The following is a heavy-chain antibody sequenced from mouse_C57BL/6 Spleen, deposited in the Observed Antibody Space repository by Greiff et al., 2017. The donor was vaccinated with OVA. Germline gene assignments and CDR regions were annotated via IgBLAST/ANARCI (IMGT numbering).Heavy chain of an antibody. J-gene: IGHJ4*01. CDR3: ARHGGDGYFLYAMDY. V-gene: IGHV5-12*01. D-gene: IGHD2-3*01. Sequence: EVQLVESGGGLVQPGGSLKLSCAASGFTFSDYYMYWVRQTPEKRLEWVAYLSNGGGSTYYPDTVKGRFTISRDNAKNTLYLQMSRLKSEDTAMYYCARHGGDGYFLYAMDYWGQGTSVTVSS. CDR2: LSNGGGST. CDR1: GFTFSDYY.